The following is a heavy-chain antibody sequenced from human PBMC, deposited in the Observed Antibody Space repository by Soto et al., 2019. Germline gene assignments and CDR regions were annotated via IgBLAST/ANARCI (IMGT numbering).Heavy chain of an antibody. CDR1: GYTFTSYA. CDR3: AREYQLLYNWFDP. CDR2: INAGNGNT. J-gene: IGHJ5*02. D-gene: IGHD2-2*01. Sequence: ASVNVSCKASGYTFTSYAIHWVRQAPGQRLECMGWINAGNGNTKYSQKFQGRVTITRDTSASTAYMELSSLRSEDTAVYYCAREYQLLYNWFDPWGQGTLVTVSS. V-gene: IGHV1-3*01.